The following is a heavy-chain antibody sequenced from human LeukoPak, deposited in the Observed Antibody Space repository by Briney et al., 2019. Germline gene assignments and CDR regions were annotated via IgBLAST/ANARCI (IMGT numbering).Heavy chain of an antibody. D-gene: IGHD4-17*01. J-gene: IGHJ4*02. V-gene: IGHV1-46*01. CDR2: INPSGGST. CDR1: GYTFTSYY. Sequence: GSVKVSCKASGYTFTSYYMHWVRQAPGQGLEGVGIINPSGGSTSYAQKFQGRVTMTRDTSTSTVYMELSSLRSEDTAVYYCARVLGDDYGPFDYWGQGTLVTVSS. CDR3: ARVLGDDYGPFDY.